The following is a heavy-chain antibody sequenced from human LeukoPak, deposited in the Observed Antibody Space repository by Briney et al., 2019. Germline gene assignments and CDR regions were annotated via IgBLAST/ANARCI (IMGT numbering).Heavy chain of an antibody. V-gene: IGHV4-59*01. CDR3: ARQIVVVVAATGSSYYYYYMDV. CDR2: IYYSGST. D-gene: IGHD2-15*01. Sequence: SETLSLTCTVSGGSLSSYYWSWIRQPPGKGLEWIGYIYYSGSTNYNPSLKSRVTMSVDTSKNQFSLKLSSVTAADTAVYYCARQIVVVVAATGSSYYYYYMDVWGKGTTVTVSS. J-gene: IGHJ6*03. CDR1: GGSLSSYY.